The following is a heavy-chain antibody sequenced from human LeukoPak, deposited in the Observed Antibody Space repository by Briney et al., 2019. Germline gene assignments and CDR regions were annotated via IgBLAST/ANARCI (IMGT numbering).Heavy chain of an antibody. Sequence: SETLSLTCTVSGGSISSSSYYWGWIRQPPGKGLEWIGSIYYSGSTYYNPSLKSRVTISVDTSKNQFSLKLSSVTAADTAVYYCARWGAGYYGSGSYYVFDYWGQGTLVAVSS. V-gene: IGHV4-39*01. J-gene: IGHJ4*02. CDR3: ARWGAGYYGSGSYYVFDY. CDR1: GGSISSSSYY. CDR2: IYYSGST. D-gene: IGHD3-10*01.